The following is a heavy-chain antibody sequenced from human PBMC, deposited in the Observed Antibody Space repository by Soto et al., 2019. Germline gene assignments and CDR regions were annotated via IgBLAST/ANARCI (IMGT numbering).Heavy chain of an antibody. CDR2: INHSGST. CDR1: GGSFSGYY. Sequence: SETLSLTCAVSGGSFSGYYWSWIRQPPGKRLDWIGEINHSGSTNYSPSLKSRVTISGHTPKNQFSRKPSSESATHTAVYYCASCPCFGVIHYYYYGMAVWGQGTTVTVTS. J-gene: IGHJ6*02. D-gene: IGHD3-3*01. CDR3: ASCPCFGVIHYYYYGMAV. V-gene: IGHV4-34*01.